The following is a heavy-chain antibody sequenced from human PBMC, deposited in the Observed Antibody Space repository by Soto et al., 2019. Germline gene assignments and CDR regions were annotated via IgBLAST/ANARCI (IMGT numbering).Heavy chain of an antibody. Sequence: SETLSLTCTVSGGSISSSSYYWSWIRQPPGKGLEWIGYIYHRGSSYYNPSLKTGVTLSVDTSNNQFSLKMTSVTAADTALYFCARYSRDRGWFDPWGQGTLVTVSS. V-gene: IGHV4-30-4*01. J-gene: IGHJ5*02. CDR2: IYHRGSS. CDR3: ARYSRDRGWFDP. D-gene: IGHD2-21*01. CDR1: GGSISSSSYY.